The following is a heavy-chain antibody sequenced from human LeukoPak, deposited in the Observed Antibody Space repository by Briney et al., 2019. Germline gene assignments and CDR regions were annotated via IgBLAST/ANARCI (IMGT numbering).Heavy chain of an antibody. CDR2: IYSGGST. J-gene: IGHJ4*02. CDR3: ARDSSGWLDY. V-gene: IGHV3-53*01. D-gene: IGHD6-19*01. CDR1: RFTVSSNY. Sequence: GGSLRLSCAASRFTVSSNYMSRVRQAPGKGLEWVSVIYSGGSTYYADSVKGRFTISRDNSKNTLYLQMNSLRAEDTAVYYCARDSSGWLDYWGQGTLVTVSS.